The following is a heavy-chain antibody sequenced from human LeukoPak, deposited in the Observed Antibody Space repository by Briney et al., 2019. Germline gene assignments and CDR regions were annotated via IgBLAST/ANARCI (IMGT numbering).Heavy chain of an antibody. CDR1: GGSISSSTYY. V-gene: IGHV4-39*01. CDR2: IHYSGST. CDR3: ARRGIALTGSWNWYFDL. Sequence: SETLSLTCTVSGGSISSSTYYWVWIRQPPGKGLEWIGSIHYSGSTYYNPSLKSRVTISVDTSRNQFSLKLSSVTAADTAVYYCARRGIALTGSWNWYFDLWGRGTLVTVSS. D-gene: IGHD6-19*01. J-gene: IGHJ2*01.